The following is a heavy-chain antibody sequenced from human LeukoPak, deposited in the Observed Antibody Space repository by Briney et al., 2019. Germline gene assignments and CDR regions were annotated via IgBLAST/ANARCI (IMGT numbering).Heavy chain of an antibody. CDR1: GYTLTELS. D-gene: IGHD5-12*01. V-gene: IGHV1-24*01. CDR2: FDPEDGAT. J-gene: IGHJ4*02. CDR3: ATVVLYSGYYFDY. Sequence: ASVTVSCKVSGYTLTELSMHWVRQAPGKGLEWMGGFDPEDGATIYAQKFQGRVTMTGDTSTDTAYMELSSLRSEDTAVYYCATVVLYSGYYFDYWGQGTLVTVSS.